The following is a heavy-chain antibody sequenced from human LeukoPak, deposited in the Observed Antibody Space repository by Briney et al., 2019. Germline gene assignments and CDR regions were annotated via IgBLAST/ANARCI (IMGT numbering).Heavy chain of an antibody. D-gene: IGHD6-19*01. Sequence: PGRSLRLSCAASGFTFSSYAMHWVRQAPGKGLEYVSAISSNGGSTYYANSVKGRFTISRDNSKNTLYLQMGSLRAEDMAVYYCARDRSSSGWYPNNWFDPWGQGTLVTVSS. CDR2: ISSNGGST. J-gene: IGHJ5*02. CDR1: GFTFSSYA. V-gene: IGHV3-64*01. CDR3: ARDRSSSGWYPNNWFDP.